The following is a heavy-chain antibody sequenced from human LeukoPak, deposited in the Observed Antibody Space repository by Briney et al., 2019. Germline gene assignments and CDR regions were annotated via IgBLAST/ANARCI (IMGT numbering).Heavy chain of an antibody. CDR1: GFTFSSYA. D-gene: IGHD2-15*01. Sequence: GGSLRLSCAASGFTFSSYAMSWVRQAPGKGLEWVSAISGSGDRTYYADSVKGRFTISRDNSKNTLYLQMNSLRAEDTAVYYCAKDACSGGSCYSDYWGQGTLVTVSS. CDR3: AKDACSGGSCYSDY. V-gene: IGHV3-23*01. CDR2: ISGSGDRT. J-gene: IGHJ4*02.